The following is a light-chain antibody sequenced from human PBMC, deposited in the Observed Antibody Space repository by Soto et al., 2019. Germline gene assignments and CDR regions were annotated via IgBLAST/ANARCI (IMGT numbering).Light chain of an antibody. CDR2: DVS. CDR1: SSDVGGYNY. J-gene: IGLJ3*02. V-gene: IGLV2-14*03. Sequence: QSALTQPASMSGSPGQSITISCTGTSSDVGGYNYVSWYQQHPGKAPKLMIYDVSNRPSGVSNRFSGSKSGNTASLTISGLQAEDEADYYCSSFTSTSTWMFGGGTQLTVL. CDR3: SSFTSTSTWM.